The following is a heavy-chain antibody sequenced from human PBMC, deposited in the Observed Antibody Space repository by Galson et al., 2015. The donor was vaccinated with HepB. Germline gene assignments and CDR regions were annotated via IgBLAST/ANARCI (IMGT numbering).Heavy chain of an antibody. CDR1: GYTFTDYV. CDR3: ARSPLRFLDWLPYYDYYYMDV. J-gene: IGHJ6*03. CDR2: MNTNTGKP. Sequence: SVKVSCKASGYTFTDYVVNWVRQAPGQGLEWMGWMNTNTGKPTYAPGFAGRFVFSLDTSVTTAYLQTSSLETDDTAVYYCARSPLRFLDWLPYYDYYYMDVWGEGTTVTVSS. V-gene: IGHV7-4-1*02. D-gene: IGHD3-3*01.